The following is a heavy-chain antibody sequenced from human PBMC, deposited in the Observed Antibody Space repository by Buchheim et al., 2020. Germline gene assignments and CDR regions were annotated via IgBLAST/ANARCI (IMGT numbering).Heavy chain of an antibody. CDR1: GFTFSGSA. CDR2: IRSKANSYAT. V-gene: IGHV3-73*02. CDR3: TRPQYSSSWSIDYYYYGMDV. D-gene: IGHD6-13*01. J-gene: IGHJ6*02. Sequence: EVQLVESGGGLVQPGGSLKLSCAASGFTFSGSAMHWVRQASGKGLEWVGRIRSKANSYATAYAASVKGRFTISRDDSKNTAYLQMNSLKTEDTAVYYCTRPQYSSSWSIDYYYYGMDVWGQGTT.